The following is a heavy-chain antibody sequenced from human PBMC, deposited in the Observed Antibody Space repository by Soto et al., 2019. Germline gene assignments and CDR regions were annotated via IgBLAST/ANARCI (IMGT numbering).Heavy chain of an antibody. J-gene: IGHJ6*02. Sequence: GGSLRLSCAASGFTFSSYGMHWVRQAPGKGLEWVAVISYDGSNKYYADSVKGRFTISRDNSKNTLYLQMNSLRAEDTAVYYCAKSRSGYLYYYYYGMDVWGQGTTVTVSS. CDR1: GFTFSSYG. D-gene: IGHD3-3*01. CDR3: AKSRSGYLYYYYYGMDV. CDR2: ISYDGSNK. V-gene: IGHV3-30*18.